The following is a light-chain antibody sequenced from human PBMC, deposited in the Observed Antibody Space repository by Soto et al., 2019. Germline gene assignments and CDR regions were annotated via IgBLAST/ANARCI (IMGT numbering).Light chain of an antibody. Sequence: EMTQNPSSLSASVGDRVTITCRARQSGSDWLAWYQQKPGNPPKLLIYATSRLESAVPSRFSASGSGAEFTLTILGLQPDDFATYYCHQYNSYTWPFEQGTEADI. CDR1: QSGSDW. CDR3: HQYNSYTWP. CDR2: ATS. J-gene: IGKJ1*01. V-gene: IGKV1-5*01.